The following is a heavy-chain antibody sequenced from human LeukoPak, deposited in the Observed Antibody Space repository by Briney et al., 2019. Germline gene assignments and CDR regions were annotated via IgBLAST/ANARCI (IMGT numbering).Heavy chain of an antibody. D-gene: IGHD3-10*01. CDR3: ARSVGGDDAFDI. CDR1: GGSISGYY. V-gene: IGHV4-59*01. J-gene: IGHJ3*02. CDR2: IYYSGGT. Sequence: SETLSLTCTLSGGSISGYYWSWIRQPPGKGLECIGYIYYSGGTNYNPSLKSRVTISVDTSRNQFSLKLSSVTAADTAVYYCARSVGGDDAFDIWGQGTMVTVSS.